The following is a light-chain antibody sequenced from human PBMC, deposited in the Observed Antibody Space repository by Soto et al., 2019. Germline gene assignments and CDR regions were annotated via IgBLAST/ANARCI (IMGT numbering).Light chain of an antibody. V-gene: IGLV1-47*01. J-gene: IGLJ1*01. CDR3: AAWDDSLSGDV. CDR1: SSNIGSNY. Sequence: QSVLTQPPSASGTPGQRVTISCSGSSSNIGSNYVYWYQQLPGTAPKLLIYRNNQRPSGVPDRFPGSKSGTSASLAISGLRSEDEADYYCAAWDDSLSGDVFGTGTKLTVL. CDR2: RNN.